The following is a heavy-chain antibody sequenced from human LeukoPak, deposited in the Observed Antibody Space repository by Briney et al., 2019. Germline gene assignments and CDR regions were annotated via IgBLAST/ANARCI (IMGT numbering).Heavy chain of an antibody. CDR2: INPSGGST. Sequence: ASVKVSCKASGYTFTIYYMHWVRQAPGQGLEWMGIINPSGGSTSYAQKFQGRVTMTRDTSTSTVYMELSSLRSEDAAVYYCAWALYGDYGGVDYWGQGTLVTVSS. CDR1: GYTFTIYY. CDR3: AWALYGDYGGVDY. V-gene: IGHV1-46*01. J-gene: IGHJ4*02. D-gene: IGHD4-17*01.